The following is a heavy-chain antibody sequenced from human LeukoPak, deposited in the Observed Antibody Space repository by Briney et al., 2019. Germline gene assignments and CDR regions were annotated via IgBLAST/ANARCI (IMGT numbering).Heavy chain of an antibody. J-gene: IGHJ3*01. V-gene: IGHV4-59*01. Sequence: KPSETLSLTCTVSGASTSAYYWSWIRQPPGKGLEWIGYSYSGGNANYNPSLKTRVTISIDTSENQFSLRLTSVTAADTAVYFCAHSKRGGGYYMNASSVWDEGTLVTISS. CDR1: GASTSAYY. D-gene: IGHD1-26*01. CDR2: SYSGGNA. CDR3: AHSKRGGGYYMNASSV.